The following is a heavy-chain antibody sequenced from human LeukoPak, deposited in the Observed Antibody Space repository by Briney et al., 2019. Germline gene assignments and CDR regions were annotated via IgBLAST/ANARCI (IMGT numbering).Heavy chain of an antibody. CDR3: ARHSDSSGYYSNFDY. J-gene: IGHJ4*02. CDR2: GDHTGGT. D-gene: IGHD3-22*01. Sequence: SETLSLTCAVYGGSFTGYYWSWIRQPPGKGLEWIGEGDHTGGTKYNPSLKSRVTISADSSKNQFSLKLSSVTAADTAVYYCARHSDSSGYYSNFDYWGQGTLVTVSS. V-gene: IGHV4-34*01. CDR1: GGSFTGYY.